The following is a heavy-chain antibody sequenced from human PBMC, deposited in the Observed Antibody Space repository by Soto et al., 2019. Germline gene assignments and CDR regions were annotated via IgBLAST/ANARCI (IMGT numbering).Heavy chain of an antibody. CDR2: INAGNGNT. CDR3: ARDLGANYYYDSSGIDY. J-gene: IGHJ4*02. D-gene: IGHD3-22*01. Sequence: ASVKVSCKASGYTFTSYAMHWVHQAPGQRLEWMGWINAGNGNTKYSQKFQGRVTITRDTSASTAYMELSSLRSEDTAVYYCARDLGANYYYDSSGIDYWGQGTLVTVSS. V-gene: IGHV1-3*01. CDR1: GYTFTSYA.